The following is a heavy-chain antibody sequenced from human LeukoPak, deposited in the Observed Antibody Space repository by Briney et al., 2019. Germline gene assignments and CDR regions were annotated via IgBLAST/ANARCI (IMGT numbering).Heavy chain of an antibody. V-gene: IGHV3-21*01. D-gene: IGHD1-1*01. Sequence: GGSLRLSCAASGFTVSNSYMSWVRQAPGKGLEWVSSISSSSSYIYYADSVKGRFTISRDNAKNLLYLQMDSLRVDDTAIYYCARDPRTVRIWGQGTLVTVSS. CDR2: ISSSSSYI. J-gene: IGHJ4*02. CDR3: ARDPRTVRI. CDR1: GFTVSNSY.